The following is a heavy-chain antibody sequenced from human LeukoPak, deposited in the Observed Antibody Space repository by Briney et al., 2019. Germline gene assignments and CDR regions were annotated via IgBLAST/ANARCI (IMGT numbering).Heavy chain of an antibody. CDR1: GGSFSGYY. CDR2: INHSGST. CDR3: ARGRATAPRGFDFDY. Sequence: SETLSLTCAVYGGSFSGYYWSWIRQPPGKGLEWIGEINHSGSTNYNPPLKSRVTISVDTSKNQFSLKLSSVTAADTAVYYCARGRATAPRGFDFDYWGQGTLVTVSS. D-gene: IGHD5-12*01. J-gene: IGHJ4*02. V-gene: IGHV4-34*01.